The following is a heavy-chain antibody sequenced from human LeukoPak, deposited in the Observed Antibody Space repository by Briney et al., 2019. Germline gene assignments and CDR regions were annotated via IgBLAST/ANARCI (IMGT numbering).Heavy chain of an antibody. CDR1: GGSISSYY. D-gene: IGHD5-18*01. CDR2: IYYSGST. V-gene: IGHV4-59*01. Sequence: PSETLSLTCTVSGGSISSYYWSWIRQPPGKGLELIGYIYYSGSTNYNPSLKSRVTISVDTSKNQFSLKLSSVTAADTAVYYCARVDTAMEIDYWGQGTLVTVSS. CDR3: ARVDTAMEIDY. J-gene: IGHJ4*02.